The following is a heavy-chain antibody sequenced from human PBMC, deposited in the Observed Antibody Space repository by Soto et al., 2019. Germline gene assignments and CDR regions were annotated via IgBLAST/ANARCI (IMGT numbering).Heavy chain of an antibody. J-gene: IGHJ4*02. D-gene: IGHD1-26*01. Sequence: GGSLSLSCAPSGSPLSSYAMTSARQGRGTGLEWVSAISGSGGSTYYADSVKGRFTISRDNSKNTLYLQMNSLRAEDTAVYYCAKVAPKYSGSYFGSFYYWGQGTLVTVSS. V-gene: IGHV3-23*01. CDR1: GSPLSSYA. CDR3: AKVAPKYSGSYFGSFYY. CDR2: ISGSGGST.